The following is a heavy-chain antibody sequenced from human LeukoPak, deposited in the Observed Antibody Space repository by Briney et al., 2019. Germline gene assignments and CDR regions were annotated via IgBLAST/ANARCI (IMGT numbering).Heavy chain of an antibody. D-gene: IGHD3-3*01. CDR1: GGSFSGYY. V-gene: IGHV4-34*01. Sequence: SETLSLTCAVYGGSFSGYYWSWIRQPPGKGLEWIGEINHSGSTNYNPSLKSRVTISVDTSKNQFSLKLSSVTAADTAVYYCARDGQLRFLEWSSTYNWFDPWGQGTLVTVSS. CDR2: INHSGST. CDR3: ARDGQLRFLEWSSTYNWFDP. J-gene: IGHJ5*02.